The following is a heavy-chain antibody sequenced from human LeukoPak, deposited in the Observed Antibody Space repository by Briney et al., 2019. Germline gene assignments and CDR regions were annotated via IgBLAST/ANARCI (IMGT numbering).Heavy chain of an antibody. CDR1: GFTFSDYY. J-gene: IGHJ4*02. CDR3: AREVTPYY. V-gene: IGHV3-7*01. Sequence: PGGSLRLSCVASGFTFSDYYMSWVRQPPGKGLVWVANIKQDGSEKYYVDSVKGRFTISRDNAKNSLFLQMNSLRAEDTAVYYCAREVTPYYWGQGTLVTVSS. D-gene: IGHD4-23*01. CDR2: IKQDGSEK.